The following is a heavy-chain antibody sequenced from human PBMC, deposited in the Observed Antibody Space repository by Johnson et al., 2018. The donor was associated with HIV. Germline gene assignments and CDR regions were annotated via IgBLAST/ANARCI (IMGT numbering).Heavy chain of an antibody. CDR1: GFTFSTYA. CDR3: AGAFTIRDAFDI. V-gene: IGHV3-30-3*01. CDR2: ISYDGSNK. D-gene: IGHD3-10*01. J-gene: IGHJ3*02. Sequence: QVQLVESGGGLVQPGRSLRLSCVASGFTFSTYAMHWVRQAPGKGLEWVTIISYDGSNKFYADSVKGRFTISRDNSKNTLYLQMNSLRVEDTAVYYCAGAFTIRDAFDIWGQGTMVTVSS.